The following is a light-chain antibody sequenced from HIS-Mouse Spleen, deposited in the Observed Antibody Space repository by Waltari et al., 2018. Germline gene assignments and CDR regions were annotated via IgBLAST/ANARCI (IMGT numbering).Light chain of an antibody. CDR1: QSVLYSSNNKNY. J-gene: IGKJ4*01. Sequence: DIVMTQSPDSLAVSLGERATINCKSSQSVLYSSNNKNYLAWYQPKPGQPHKLLIYWASTRESGVPDRFSGSGSGTDFTLTISSLQAEDVAVYYCQQYYSTPPVLTFGGGTKVEIK. V-gene: IGKV4-1*01. CDR2: WAS. CDR3: QQYYSTPPVLT.